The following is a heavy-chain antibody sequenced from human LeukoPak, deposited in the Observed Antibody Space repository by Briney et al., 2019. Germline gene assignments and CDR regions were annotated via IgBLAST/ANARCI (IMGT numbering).Heavy chain of an antibody. V-gene: IGHV3-30*02. J-gene: IGHJ4*02. CDR2: IRFDGTNK. CDR3: AGPSSSGVGY. D-gene: IGHD6-6*01. CDR1: GLTFSNSA. Sequence: GGSLRLSCAVSGLTFSNSAMSWVRQAPGKGLEWVAFIRFDGTNKYYADSVKGRLTISRDNSKNTLYLQMNSLRVDDTGVYYCAGPSSSGVGYWGQGTLVTVSS.